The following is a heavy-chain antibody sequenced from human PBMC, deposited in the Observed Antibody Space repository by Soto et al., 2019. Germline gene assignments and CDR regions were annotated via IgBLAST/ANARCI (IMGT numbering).Heavy chain of an antibody. CDR1: GYTCTGYY. Sequence: GAAVKVSCRASGYTCTGYYMHGVRRAPGQGVEGMGWINPNSGGTNYAQKFQGRVTMTRDTSTTTAYMELSRLRSDDTAVYSCARRGITMVRGYNYYYGMDVWGQGTTVTVSS. CDR2: INPNSGGT. CDR3: ARRGITMVRGYNYYYGMDV. J-gene: IGHJ6*02. V-gene: IGHV1-2*02. D-gene: IGHD3-10*01.